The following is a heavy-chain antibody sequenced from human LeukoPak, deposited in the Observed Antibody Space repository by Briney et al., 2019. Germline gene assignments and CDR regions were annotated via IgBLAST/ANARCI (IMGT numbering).Heavy chain of an antibody. CDR3: ARRWLGDPYGMDV. Sequence: GGSLRLSCAASGFTFSSYAMSWVRQAPGKGLEWVSGISSGGNTYYADSVKGRFTVSRDNPRDTLYLQINSLRDEDTAVYYCARRWLGDPYGMDVWGQGTTVSVSS. J-gene: IGHJ6*02. CDR1: GFTFSSYA. V-gene: IGHV3-23*01. CDR2: ISSGGNT. D-gene: IGHD3-10*01.